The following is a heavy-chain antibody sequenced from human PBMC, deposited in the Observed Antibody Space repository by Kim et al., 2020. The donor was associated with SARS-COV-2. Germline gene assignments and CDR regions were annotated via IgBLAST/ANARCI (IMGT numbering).Heavy chain of an antibody. J-gene: IGHJ4*02. V-gene: IGHV4-59*01. CDR3: ARDNSQLLTD. D-gene: IGHD2-2*01. CDR2: IYYSGST. Sequence: SETLSLTCTVSGGSISSYYWSWIRQPPGKGLEWIGYIYYSGSTNYNPSLKSRVTISVDTSKNQFSLKLSSVTAADTAVYYCARDNSQLLTDWGQGTLVT. CDR1: GGSISSYY.